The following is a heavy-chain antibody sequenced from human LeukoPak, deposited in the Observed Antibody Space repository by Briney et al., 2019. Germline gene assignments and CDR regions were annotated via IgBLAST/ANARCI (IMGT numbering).Heavy chain of an antibody. J-gene: IGHJ5*02. CDR2: INPSGGST. CDR1: GYTFTSYY. V-gene: IGHV1-46*01. CDR3: ARDLGWNPRRGWLDP. Sequence: ASVKVSCKASGYTFTSYYMHWVRQAPGQGLEWMGIINPSGGSTSYAQKFQGRVTMTRDMSTSTVYMELSSLRSEDTAVYYCARDLGWNPRRGWLDPWGQGTLVTVSS. D-gene: IGHD1-1*01.